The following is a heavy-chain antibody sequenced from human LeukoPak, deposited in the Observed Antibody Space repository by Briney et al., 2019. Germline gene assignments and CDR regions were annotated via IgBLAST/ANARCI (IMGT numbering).Heavy chain of an antibody. CDR3: ARGINYYYYYYMDV. CDR1: EYTFTEYY. CDR2: INPNRGDT. Sequence: ASVKVSCKASEYTFTEYYIHWVRQAPGQGLEWMGRINPNRGDTNYAQKFQGRVTLTRDTSINTAYMELSRLRSDDTAVYYCARGINYYYYYYMDVWGKGTTVTVSS. V-gene: IGHV1-2*06. J-gene: IGHJ6*03. D-gene: IGHD2-15*01.